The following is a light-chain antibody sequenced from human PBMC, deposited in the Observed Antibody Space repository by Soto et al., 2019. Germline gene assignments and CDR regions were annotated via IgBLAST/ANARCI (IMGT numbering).Light chain of an antibody. J-gene: IGLJ2*01. CDR3: SSYTSSSTQV. CDR2: DVS. Sequence: QSALTQPASVSGSPGQSITISCTGTSSDVGGYNYVSWYQQHPGKAPKLMIYDVSKRPSGVPDRFSGSKSGNTASLTISGLQAEDEADYYCSSYTSSSTQVFGGGTKVTVL. CDR1: SSDVGGYNY. V-gene: IGLV2-14*01.